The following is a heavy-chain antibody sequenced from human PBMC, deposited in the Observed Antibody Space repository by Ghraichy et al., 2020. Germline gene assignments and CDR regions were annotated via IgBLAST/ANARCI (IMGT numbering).Heavy chain of an antibody. D-gene: IGHD6-19*01. J-gene: IGHJ1*01. CDR3: AKFASDWPNEYLQH. CDR1: GYTFSTYA. V-gene: IGHV3-23*01. CDR2: ITDNGRTT. Sequence: GGSLRLSCAASGYTFSTYAMTWVRRAPGKELEWVSAITDNGRTTYNADSVKGRFTISRDNSKNTLFLQMNSLRAEDTAVYYCAKFASDWPNEYLQHWGQGALVTVSS.